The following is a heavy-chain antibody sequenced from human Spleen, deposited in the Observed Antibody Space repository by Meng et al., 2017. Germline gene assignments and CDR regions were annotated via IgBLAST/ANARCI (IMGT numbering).Heavy chain of an antibody. CDR3: ARKAGNCISTTCYSLDY. V-gene: IGHV3-66*02. D-gene: IGHD2-2*01. Sequence: GESLKISCAASGFFVSSNHMSWVRQAPGKGLEWVSLIYAGGATYYADSVKGRFTISRDISNNTLYLQMSSLRTDDTAVYYCARKAGNCISTTCYSLDYWGQGTLVTVSS. CDR1: GFFVSSNH. CDR2: IYAGGAT. J-gene: IGHJ4*02.